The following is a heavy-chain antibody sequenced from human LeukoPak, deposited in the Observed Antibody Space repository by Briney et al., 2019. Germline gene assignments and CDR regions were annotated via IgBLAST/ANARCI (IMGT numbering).Heavy chain of an antibody. V-gene: IGHV4-34*01. D-gene: IGHD5-18*01. CDR3: ARGPYSYGLGVGRASAWYFDY. Sequence: SETLSLTCAVYGGSFSGYYWSWIRQPPGKGLEWIGEINHSGSTNYNPSLKSRVTISVDTSKNQFSLKLSSVTAADTAVYYCARGPYSYGLGVGRASAWYFDYWGQGTLVTVSS. CDR1: GGSFSGYY. J-gene: IGHJ4*02. CDR2: INHSGST.